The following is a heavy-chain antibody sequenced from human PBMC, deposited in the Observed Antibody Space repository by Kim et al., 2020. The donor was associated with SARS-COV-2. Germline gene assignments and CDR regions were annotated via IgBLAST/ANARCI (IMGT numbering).Heavy chain of an antibody. CDR2: INPSGGTT. CDR3: ARARPGIAGVIDS. J-gene: IGHJ4*02. V-gene: IGHV1-46*01. D-gene: IGHD6-13*01. CDR1: GYIFTDNY. Sequence: ASVKVSCKASGYIFTDNYMHWVRQAPGQGLEWMGIINPSGGTTFYTQIFQGRQMFQGRVTMTRDTSTSTFYMELSSLRQEDTAVYYCARARPGIAGVIDSWGQGTLVIVSS.